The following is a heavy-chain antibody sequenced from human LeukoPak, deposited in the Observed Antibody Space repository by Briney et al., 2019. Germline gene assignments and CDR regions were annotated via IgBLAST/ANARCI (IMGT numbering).Heavy chain of an antibody. CDR3: ARVDLLWFGEPKGFDP. D-gene: IGHD3-10*01. CDR2: IYHSGST. V-gene: IGHV4-34*01. J-gene: IGHJ5*02. Sequence: PSETLSLTCAVYGGSFSGYYWSWIRQPPGKGLEWIGEIYHSGSTNYNPSLKSRVTISVDKSKNQFSLKLSSVTAADTAVYYCARVDLLWFGEPKGFDPWGQGTLVTVSS. CDR1: GGSFSGYY.